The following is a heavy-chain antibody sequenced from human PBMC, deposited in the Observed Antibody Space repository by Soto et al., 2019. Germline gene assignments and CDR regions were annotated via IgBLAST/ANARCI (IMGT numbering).Heavy chain of an antibody. V-gene: IGHV3-64*01. CDR2: ISSNGGST. CDR1: GFTFSSYA. Sequence: PGGSLRLSCAASGFTFSSYAMHWVRQAPGKGLEYVSAISSNGGSTYYANSVKGRFTISRDNSKNTLYLQMGSLRAEDMAVYYCARGRLRYAFDIWGQGTMVTVSS. CDR3: ARGRLRYAFDI. D-gene: IGHD4-17*01. J-gene: IGHJ3*02.